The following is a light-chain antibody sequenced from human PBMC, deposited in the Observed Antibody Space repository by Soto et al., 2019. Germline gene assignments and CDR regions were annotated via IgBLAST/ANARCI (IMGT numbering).Light chain of an antibody. CDR2: DVN. CDR3: SPYTSTDSVVL. CDR1: SNHIGVYSF. V-gene: IGLV2-14*03. J-gene: IGLJ2*01. Sequence: QVTSASGSPGASLTISRAPGSNHIGVYSFVSWYQHHPGKAPKLLIYDVNDRPSGASTRFSGSKSGNTASLTISGLQAEDEATYVCSPYTSTDSVVLFGGGTKVT.